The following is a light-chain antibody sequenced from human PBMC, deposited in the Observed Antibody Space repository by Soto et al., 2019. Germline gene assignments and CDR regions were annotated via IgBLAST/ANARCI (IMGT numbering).Light chain of an antibody. J-gene: IGLJ1*01. Sequence: QSVLTQPPSVSWAPGQRVTISCTGSSSNIGAGYDVHWYQQLPGTAPKLLIYNNNNRPSGVPDRFSGSKSGTSASLAITGLQAEDEADYYCPCYDSSLSGYVFGSGTKVTVL. CDR3: PCYDSSLSGYV. CDR1: SSNIGAGYD. V-gene: IGLV1-40*01. CDR2: NNN.